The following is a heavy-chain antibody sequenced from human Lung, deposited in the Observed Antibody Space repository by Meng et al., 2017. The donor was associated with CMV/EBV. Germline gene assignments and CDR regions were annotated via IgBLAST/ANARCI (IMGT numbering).Heavy chain of an antibody. V-gene: IGHV1-18*01. Sequence: GARVQTAGEAQKVSAKASGYSCTSCGTSWGQQAYGEGLEPMGWISGYNGNNNYGEKIKGRVTMTTDTSTSTAYMEMRTLIYLDTAVYDCVGEREDGSSGVYFRHWGQGTLVTVSS. J-gene: IGHJ1*01. CDR1: GYSCTSCG. D-gene: IGHD6-19*01. CDR2: ISGYNGNN. CDR3: VGEREDGSSGVYFRH.